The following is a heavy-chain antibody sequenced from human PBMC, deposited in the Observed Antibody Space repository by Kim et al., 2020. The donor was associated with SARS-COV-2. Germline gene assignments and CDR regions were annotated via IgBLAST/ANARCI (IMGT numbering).Heavy chain of an antibody. CDR2: ISYDGNNK. V-gene: IGHV3-30*18. CDR1: GFTFSSFG. Sequence: GGSLRLSCAASGFTFSSFGIHWVRQAPDNGLEWVAVISYDGNNKYYADSVKGRFSISRDNSKNTLYLLMNSLRPEDTALYYCAKSSRQWLGPDYWGQGTLVTVSS. D-gene: IGHD6-19*01. J-gene: IGHJ4*02. CDR3: AKSSRQWLGPDY.